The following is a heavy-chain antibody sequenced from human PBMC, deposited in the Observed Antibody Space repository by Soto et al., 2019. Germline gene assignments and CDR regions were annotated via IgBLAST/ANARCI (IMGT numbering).Heavy chain of an antibody. D-gene: IGHD3-16*01. CDR2: TSYDGSNK. J-gene: IGHJ4*02. V-gene: IGHV3-30-3*01. CDR3: AGVYYGDDSVNNY. CDR1: GLTFSYYA. Sequence: QLVESGGGVVQPGRSLRLSCAASGLTFSYYAMSWVRQVPGKGLEWVAATSYDGSNKYYADSVKGRFTVSRDNSKNTLDLQMNSLRAEDTAVYYCAGVYYGDDSVNNYWAQGTLVSVSS.